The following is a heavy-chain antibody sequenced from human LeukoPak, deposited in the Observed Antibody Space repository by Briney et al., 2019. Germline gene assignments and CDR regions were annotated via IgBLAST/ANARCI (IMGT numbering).Heavy chain of an antibody. Sequence: SETLSLTCAVSGYSITSGYYWGWLRQAPGKGLEWIGSVYHSGSTYYNPALKSRVTISMHMSKNQLSLMLSSVTAADTAVYYCARGGSYDRYWYFDLWGRGTLVTVSS. D-gene: IGHD1-26*01. CDR3: ARGGSYDRYWYFDL. J-gene: IGHJ2*01. V-gene: IGHV4-38-2*01. CDR2: VYHSGST. CDR1: GYSITSGYY.